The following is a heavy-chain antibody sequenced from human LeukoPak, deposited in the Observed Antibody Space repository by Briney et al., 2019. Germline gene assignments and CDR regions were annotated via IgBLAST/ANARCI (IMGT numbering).Heavy chain of an antibody. CDR2: IYPRDSNT. V-gene: IGHV5-51*01. D-gene: IGHD6-13*01. Sequence: GESLKISCKGLGYSFTTYWIAWVRQMPGKGLEWMGIIYPRDSNTIYSPSFQGQVTISVDTSINTAYLQWISLKASDTAMYYCARHPIAAGGAYNWFDPWGQGTLVTVSS. CDR3: ARHPIAAGGAYNWFDP. CDR1: GYSFTTYW. J-gene: IGHJ5*02.